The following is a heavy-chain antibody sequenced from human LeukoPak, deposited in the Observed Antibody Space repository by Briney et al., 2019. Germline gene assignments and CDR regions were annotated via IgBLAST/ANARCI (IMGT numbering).Heavy chain of an antibody. CDR1: GFTFSSYA. CDR2: ISYDGSNR. V-gene: IGHV3-30*04. D-gene: IGHD2-2*01. CDR3: ARDHGKYCSSTSCYAWYYYGMDV. Sequence: GRSLRLSCAASGFTFSSYAMHWVRQAPGKGLEWVAVISYDGSNRYYADSVKGRFTISRDNSKNTLYLQMNSLRAEDTAVYYCARDHGKYCSSTSCYAWYYYGMDVWGKGTTVTVSS. J-gene: IGHJ6*04.